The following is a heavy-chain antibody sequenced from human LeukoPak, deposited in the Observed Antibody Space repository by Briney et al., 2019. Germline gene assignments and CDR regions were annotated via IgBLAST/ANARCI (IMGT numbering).Heavy chain of an antibody. CDR2: ISSTGGTT. D-gene: IGHD5-12*01. Sequence: GGSLRLSCAASGFTFSSYGMHWVRQAPGKGLEWVSSISSTGGTTYYADSVKGRFTISRDNSKNTLYLQMNSLRAEDTAVYYCARGPSGYHNTGGQGTLVTVSS. CDR1: GFTFSSYG. CDR3: ARGPSGYHNT. V-gene: IGHV3-23*01. J-gene: IGHJ4*02.